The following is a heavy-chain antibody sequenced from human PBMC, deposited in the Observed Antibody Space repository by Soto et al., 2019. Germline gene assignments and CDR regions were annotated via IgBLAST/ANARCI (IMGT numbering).Heavy chain of an antibody. CDR2: IDGSGGAT. D-gene: IGHD3-10*01. CDR1: GFPFGITD. CDR3: AKNSGWFNT. V-gene: IGHV3-23*01. J-gene: IGHJ5*02. Sequence: QVLDSGGDLVQPGGSLRLSCAASGFPFGITDMSWVRQAPGKGLEWVSTIDGSGGATHYADSVKGGFTISRDNSKNAVFLQMSSLGADDTAVYYCAKNSGWFNTWGQGTLVTVSS.